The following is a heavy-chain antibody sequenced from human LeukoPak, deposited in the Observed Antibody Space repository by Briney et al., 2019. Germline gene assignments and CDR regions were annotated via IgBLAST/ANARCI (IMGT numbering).Heavy chain of an antibody. CDR3: AKGAGIAAAGTPFDY. CDR2: ISGSGGST. Sequence: GGSLRLSCAASGFTFSNYAMSWVRQAPGKGLGRVSAISGSGGSTYHADSVKGRFTISRDNSKNTLYLQMNSLRAEDTAVYYCAKGAGIAAAGTPFDYWGQGTLVTVSS. D-gene: IGHD6-13*01. V-gene: IGHV3-23*01. J-gene: IGHJ4*02. CDR1: GFTFSNYA.